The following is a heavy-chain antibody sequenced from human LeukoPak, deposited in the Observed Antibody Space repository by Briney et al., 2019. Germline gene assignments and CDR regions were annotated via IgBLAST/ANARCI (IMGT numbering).Heavy chain of an antibody. Sequence: PGGSLRLSCAASGFTFDDYAMHWVRQAPGKGLEWVSLISWDGGSTYYADSVKGRFTISRDNSKNSLFLQMNSLSTEDTALYYCAKDKGYYYDGSGYSYFDYWGQGTPVTVSS. V-gene: IGHV3-43D*03. CDR3: AKDKGYYYDGSGYSYFDY. CDR1: GFTFDDYA. J-gene: IGHJ4*02. CDR2: ISWDGGST. D-gene: IGHD3-22*01.